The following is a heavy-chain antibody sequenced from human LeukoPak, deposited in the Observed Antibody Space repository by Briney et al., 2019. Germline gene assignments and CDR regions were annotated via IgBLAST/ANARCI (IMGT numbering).Heavy chain of an antibody. V-gene: IGHV1-2*02. D-gene: IGHD3-10*01. J-gene: IGHJ4*02. CDR1: GYTFTGYY. Sequence: GASVKVSCKASGYTFTGYYMHWVRQAPGQGLEWMGWINPNSGGTNYAQKFQGRVTMTRDTSISTAYMELSRLRSDDTAVYYCARGGAELIPPLLWFGEFPFDYWGRGTLVTVSS. CDR2: INPNSGGT. CDR3: ARGGAELIPPLLWFGEFPFDY.